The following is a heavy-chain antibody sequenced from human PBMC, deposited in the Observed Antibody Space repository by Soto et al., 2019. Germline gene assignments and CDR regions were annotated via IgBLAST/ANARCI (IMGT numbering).Heavy chain of an antibody. J-gene: IGHJ4*02. CDR2: IIPIFGTA. CDR1: GGTFSSYA. V-gene: IGHV1-69*06. CDR3: ARAPLTRYYYDSSGYYWGYFDY. D-gene: IGHD3-22*01. Sequence: QVQLVQSGAEVKKPGSSVKVSCKASGGTFSSYAISWVRQAPGQGLEWMGGIIPIFGTANYAQKFQGRVTITAGKSTSTAYMELSSLRSEDTAVYYCARAPLTRYYYDSSGYYWGYFDYWGQGTLVTVSS.